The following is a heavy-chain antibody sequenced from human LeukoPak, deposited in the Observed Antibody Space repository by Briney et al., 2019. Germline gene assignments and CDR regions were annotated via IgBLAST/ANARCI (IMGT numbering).Heavy chain of an antibody. Sequence: PSETLSLTCTVSGGSISSSRYYWDWIRQPPGKGLEWIGNIYYSGSSYYNPSLKSRVTISVDTSKNQFSLKLSSVTAADTAVYYCARNPLPKQQLVPLYYYYMDVWGKRTTVTVSS. D-gene: IGHD6-13*01. V-gene: IGHV4-39*01. CDR1: GGSISSSRYY. CDR2: IYYSGSS. CDR3: ARNPLPKQQLVPLYYYYMDV. J-gene: IGHJ6*03.